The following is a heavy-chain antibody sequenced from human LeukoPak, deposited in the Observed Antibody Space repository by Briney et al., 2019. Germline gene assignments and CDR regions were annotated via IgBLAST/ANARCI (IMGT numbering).Heavy chain of an antibody. V-gene: IGHV1-24*01. J-gene: IGHJ6*03. CDR1: GYTLTELS. D-gene: IGHD1-1*01. CDR3: ATGDIGTLPDRYYWYTDV. CDR2: FDPEDGET. Sequence: VASVKVSCKVSGYTLTELSMHWVRQAPGKGLGWMGGFDPEDGETIYAQKFQGRVTMTEDTSTDTAYMELGSLSSEDTAISYCATGDIGTLPDRYYWYTDVWGKGTTVTVSS.